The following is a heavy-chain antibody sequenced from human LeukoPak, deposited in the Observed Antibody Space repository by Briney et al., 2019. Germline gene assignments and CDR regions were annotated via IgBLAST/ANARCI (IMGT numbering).Heavy chain of an antibody. CDR1: GFTFDDYA. CDR3: AKVGATGYYFDY. D-gene: IGHD1-26*01. V-gene: IGHV3-9*01. CDR2: ISWNSGSI. Sequence: GGSLRLSCAASGFTFDDYAMHWVRQAPGKGLEWVSGISWNSGSIGYADSVKGRFTISRDNAKNCLYLQMNSLRAEDTALYYCAKVGATGYYFDYWGQGTLVTVSS. J-gene: IGHJ4*02.